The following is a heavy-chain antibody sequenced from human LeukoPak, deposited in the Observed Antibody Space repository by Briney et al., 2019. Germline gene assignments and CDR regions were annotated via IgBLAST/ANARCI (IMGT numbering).Heavy chain of an antibody. CDR3: ASYYYDSSGYYYPTPDY. V-gene: IGHV1-69*13. D-gene: IGHD3-22*01. Sequence: ASVKVSCKASGGTFSSYAISWVRQAPGQGLEWMGGIIPIFGTANYAQKFQGRVTITADESTSTAYMELSSLRSEDRAVYYCASYYYDSSGYYYPTPDYWGQGTLVTVSS. CDR2: IIPIFGTA. J-gene: IGHJ4*02. CDR1: GGTFSSYA.